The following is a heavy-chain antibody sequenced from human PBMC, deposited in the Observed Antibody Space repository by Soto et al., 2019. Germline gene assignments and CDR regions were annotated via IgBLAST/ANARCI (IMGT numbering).Heavy chain of an antibody. CDR2: ISAGSGNR. Sequence: WASVKVSCKASGDTFTSYAIHWVRQAPGQRLEWMGWISAGSGNRKFSQKFQGRVTITKDTPARTVYMELISLRSEDTAVYYCARGSEGSSSPLASYYYGMDVWGQGTTVTVSS. CDR3: ARGSEGSSSPLASYYYGMDV. J-gene: IGHJ6*02. D-gene: IGHD3-10*01. CDR1: GDTFTSYA. V-gene: IGHV1-3*01.